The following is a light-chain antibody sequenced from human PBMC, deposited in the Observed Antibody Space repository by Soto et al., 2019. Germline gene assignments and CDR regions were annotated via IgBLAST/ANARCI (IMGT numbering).Light chain of an antibody. Sequence: EIVMTQSPLSLPVTPGEPASISCRSSQNLLHSNGYNYLNWYLQKPGQSPQLLIYVGSTRASGVPDRFSGGGSGTDFTLKISRGEAEDVGVYYCVQGLYTPRAFGQGTKLEIK. J-gene: IGKJ2*01. CDR1: QNLLHSNGYNY. V-gene: IGKV2-28*01. CDR2: VGS. CDR3: VQGLYTPRA.